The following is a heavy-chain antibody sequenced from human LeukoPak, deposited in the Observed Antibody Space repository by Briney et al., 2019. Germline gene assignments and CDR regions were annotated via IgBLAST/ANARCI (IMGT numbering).Heavy chain of an antibody. J-gene: IGHJ5*02. Sequence: ASVKVSCKASGYTFTGYYMHWVRQAPGQGLEWMGWINPNSGGTNYAQKFRGRVTMTRDTSISTAYMELSRLRSDDTAVYYCAREIVVVPAAIVPFDPWGQGTLVTVSS. V-gene: IGHV1-2*02. D-gene: IGHD2-2*01. CDR3: AREIVVVPAAIVPFDP. CDR1: GYTFTGYY. CDR2: INPNSGGT.